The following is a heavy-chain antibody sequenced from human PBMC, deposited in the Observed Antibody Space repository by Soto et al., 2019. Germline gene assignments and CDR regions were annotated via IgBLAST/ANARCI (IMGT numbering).Heavy chain of an antibody. D-gene: IGHD1-26*01. Sequence: EVQLLESGGGLVQPGGSLRLSCAASGFTFSSYAMSWVRQAPGKGLEWVSGISGSGGITYYADSVKDRFTISRDNSKNTLYLQLNSLRAEDTAVYYCAQSKVGATSNYFDYWGQGTLVTVSS. J-gene: IGHJ4*02. CDR2: ISGSGGIT. CDR3: AQSKVGATSNYFDY. CDR1: GFTFSSYA. V-gene: IGHV3-23*01.